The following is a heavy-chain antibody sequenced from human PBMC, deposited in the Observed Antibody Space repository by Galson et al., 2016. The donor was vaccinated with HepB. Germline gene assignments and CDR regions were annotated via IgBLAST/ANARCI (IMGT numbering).Heavy chain of an antibody. Sequence: QSGAEVKKPGESLKISCKGSGYSFTSYWIGWVRQMPGKGLEWMGIIYPGDSDTRYSPSFQGQVTISADKSISTAYLQWSSLKASDTAMYYCARKALGGIAVAGNQWFTPWGQGTLVTVSS. J-gene: IGHJ5*02. CDR3: ARKALGGIAVAGNQWFTP. CDR2: IYPGDSDT. D-gene: IGHD6-19*01. CDR1: GYSFTSYW. V-gene: IGHV5-51*01.